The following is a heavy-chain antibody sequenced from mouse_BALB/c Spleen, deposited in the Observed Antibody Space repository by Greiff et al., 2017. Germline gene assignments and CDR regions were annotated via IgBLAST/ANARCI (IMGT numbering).Heavy chain of an antibody. CDR2: ISSGGST. CDR1: GFSFSSYA. D-gene: IGHD4-1*01. Sequence: EVHLVESGGGLVKPGGSLKLSCAASGFSFSSYAMSWVRQTPEKRLEWVASISSGGSTYYPDSVKGRFTISRDNAKNTLYLEMSSLRSEDTAMYYCARENWALFAYWGQGTLVTVSA. J-gene: IGHJ3*01. V-gene: IGHV5-6-5*01. CDR3: ARENWALFAY.